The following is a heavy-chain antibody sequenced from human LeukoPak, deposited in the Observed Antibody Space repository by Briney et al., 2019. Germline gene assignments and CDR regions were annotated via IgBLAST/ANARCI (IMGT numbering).Heavy chain of an antibody. CDR2: INPNSGGT. CDR3: ARDLRRIAVAQRGWSFDY. J-gene: IGHJ4*02. D-gene: IGHD6-19*01. CDR1: GYTFTGYY. Sequence: ASVKVSCKASGYTFTGYYMHWVRQAPGQGLEWMGWINPNSGGTNYAQKFQGRVTMTRDTSISTAHMELSRLRSDDTAVYYCARDLRRIAVAQRGWSFDYWGQGTLVTVSS. V-gene: IGHV1-2*02.